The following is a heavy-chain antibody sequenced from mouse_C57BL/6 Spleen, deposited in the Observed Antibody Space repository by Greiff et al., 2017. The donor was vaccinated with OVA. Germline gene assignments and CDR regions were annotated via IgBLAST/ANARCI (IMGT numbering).Heavy chain of an antibody. V-gene: IGHV1-64*01. CDR3: ARSHYDYDAAY. CDR2: IHPNSGST. Sequence: QVQLQQPGAELVKPGASVKLSCKASGYTFTSYWMHWVKQRPGQGLEWIGMIHPNSGSTNYNEKFKSKATLTVDKSSSTAYMQLSSLTSEDSAVYYRARSHYDYDAAYWGQGTLVTVSA. J-gene: IGHJ3*01. CDR1: GYTFTSYW. D-gene: IGHD2-4*01.